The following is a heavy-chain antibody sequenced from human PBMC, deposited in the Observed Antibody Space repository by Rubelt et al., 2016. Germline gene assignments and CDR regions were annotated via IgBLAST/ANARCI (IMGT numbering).Heavy chain of an antibody. CDR3: ARGKEGLGVTMMDY. CDR1: GGSISSSSYY. D-gene: IGHD3-22*01. V-gene: IGHV4-39*01. J-gene: IGHJ4*02. CDR2: IYYSGST. Sequence: QLQLQESGPGLVKPSETLSLTCTVSGGSISSSSYYWGWIRQPPGKGLEWIGSIYYSGSTSYNPSLKSRVTLTDRTSKTPFSPRLSLVTAADTAVYYCARGKEGLGVTMMDYWGQGTLVTVSS.